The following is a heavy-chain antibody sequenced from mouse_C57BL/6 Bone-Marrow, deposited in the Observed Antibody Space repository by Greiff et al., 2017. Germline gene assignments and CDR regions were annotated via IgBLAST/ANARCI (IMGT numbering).Heavy chain of an antibody. CDR3: ARGVRNYFDY. V-gene: IGHV10-1*01. J-gene: IGHJ2*01. D-gene: IGHD2-14*01. Sequence: EVQVVESGGGLVQPKGSLKLSCAASGFSFNTYAMNWVRQAPGTGLEWVARIRSKSNNYATYYADSVKDRFTISRDDSESMLYLQMNNLKTEDTAMYYCARGVRNYFDYWGQGTTLTVSS. CDR1: GFSFNTYA. CDR2: IRSKSNNYAT.